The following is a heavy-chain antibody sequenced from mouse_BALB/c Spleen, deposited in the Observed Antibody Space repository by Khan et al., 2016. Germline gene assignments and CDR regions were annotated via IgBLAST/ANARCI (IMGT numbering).Heavy chain of an antibody. CDR1: GYAFTSYN. V-gene: IGHV1S135*01. Sequence: VQLQQSGTELVKPGASVKVFCKASGYAFTSYNMYWVKQSHGKSLEWIGYIDPYNGGTSYNQKFKGKATLTVDKSSSTAYMHLNSLTSEDSAVYYCASGYDLAWFAYWGQGTLVTVSA. J-gene: IGHJ3*01. D-gene: IGHD2-2*01. CDR2: IDPYNGGT. CDR3: ASGYDLAWFAY.